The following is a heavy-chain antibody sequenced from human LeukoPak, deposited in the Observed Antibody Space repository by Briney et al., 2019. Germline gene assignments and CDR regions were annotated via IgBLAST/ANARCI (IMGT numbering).Heavy chain of an antibody. CDR2: ISYDGSNK. CDR1: GFTFSSYA. V-gene: IGHV3-30-3*01. J-gene: IGHJ5*02. D-gene: IGHD3-9*01. CDR3: AKDYYDILTGYPPNWFDP. Sequence: PGGSLRLSCAASGFTFSSYAMHWVRQAPGKGLEWVAVISYDGSNKYYADSVKGRFTISRDNSKNTLYLQMNSLRAEDTAVYYCAKDYYDILTGYPPNWFDPWGQGTLVTVSS.